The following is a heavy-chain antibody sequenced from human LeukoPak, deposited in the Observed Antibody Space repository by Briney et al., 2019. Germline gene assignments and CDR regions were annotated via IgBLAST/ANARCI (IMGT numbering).Heavy chain of an antibody. CDR2: IRYDGSNK. CDR3: AKDRIIYAVAGTADY. J-gene: IGHJ4*02. Sequence: GGSLRLSCAASGFTFSSYGMHWVRQAPGKGLEWVAFIRYDGSNKYYADSVKGRFTISRDNSKNTLYLQMNSLRAEDTAVYYCAKDRIIYAVAGTADYWGQGTLVTVSS. CDR1: GFTFSSYG. D-gene: IGHD6-19*01. V-gene: IGHV3-30*02.